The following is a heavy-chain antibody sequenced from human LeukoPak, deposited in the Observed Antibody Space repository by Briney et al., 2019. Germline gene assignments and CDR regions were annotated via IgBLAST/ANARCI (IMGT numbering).Heavy chain of an antibody. CDR1: GYSFTSYW. J-gene: IGHJ4*02. D-gene: IGHD1-1*01. CDR2: IYPGDSDT. Sequence: GESLKISCKGSGYSFTSYWIGWVGQMPGKGLEWMGNIYPGDSDTRYSPSFQGQVSISADTSISTAYLQWSSLKASDTAMYYGARHEYNWNDGFDYWGQGTLVTVSS. CDR3: ARHEYNWNDGFDY. V-gene: IGHV5-51*01.